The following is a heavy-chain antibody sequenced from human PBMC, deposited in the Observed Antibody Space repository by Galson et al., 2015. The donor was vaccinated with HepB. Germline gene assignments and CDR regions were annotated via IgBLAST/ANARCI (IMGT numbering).Heavy chain of an antibody. D-gene: IGHD3-3*01. V-gene: IGHV1-24*01. CDR2: FDPEDGET. Sequence: SVKVSCKVSGYTLTELSMHWVRQAPGKGLEWMGGFDPEDGETIYAQKFQGRVTMTEDTSTDTAYMELRSLRSEDTAVYYCATESPTAPQQRFLEWRHVFDYWGQGTLVTVSS. J-gene: IGHJ4*02. CDR1: GYTLTELS. CDR3: ATESPTAPQQRFLEWRHVFDY.